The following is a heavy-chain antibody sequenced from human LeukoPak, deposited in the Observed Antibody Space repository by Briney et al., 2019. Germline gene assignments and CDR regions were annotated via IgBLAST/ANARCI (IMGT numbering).Heavy chain of an antibody. CDR1: GFIVSDIY. Sequence: GGSLRLSCAASGFIVSDIYMNWVRQAPEKGLEWVSIISNNGDTYYLDSVRGRFTISRDSYKNTPYLQMNSLRVEDTAVYYCARAPYSSSWYDYYGMDVWGQGTTVTVSS. CDR3: ARAPYSSSWYDYYGMDV. D-gene: IGHD6-13*01. J-gene: IGHJ6*01. CDR2: ISNNGDT. V-gene: IGHV3-53*01.